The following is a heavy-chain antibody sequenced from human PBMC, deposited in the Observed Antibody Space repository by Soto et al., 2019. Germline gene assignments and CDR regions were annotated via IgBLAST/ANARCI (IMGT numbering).Heavy chain of an antibody. J-gene: IGHJ4*02. D-gene: IGHD1-1*01. V-gene: IGHV1-18*01. CDR2: ISAHNGNT. Sequence: QVHLVQSGAEVKRPGASVKVSCKGSGYTFTTYGITWVRQAPGQGLEWVGWISAHNGNTNYAQKLQGRVTVTRDTSTSTAYMALRSLRSDDTAVYYCARGRYGDYWGQGALVTVSS. CDR1: GYTFTTYG. CDR3: ARGRYGDY.